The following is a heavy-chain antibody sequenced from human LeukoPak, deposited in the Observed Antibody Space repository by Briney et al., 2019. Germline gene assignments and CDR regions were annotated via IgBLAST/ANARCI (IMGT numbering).Heavy chain of an antibody. J-gene: IGHJ4*01. CDR2: INVRSTYI. CDR1: GFTFSDYS. V-gene: IGHV3-21*01. D-gene: IGHD6-13*01. CDR3: ARDGTAPGLYFDL. Sequence: GGSLRLSCAASGFTFSDYSLNWVRQAPGKGLEWVSSINVRSTYIYYADSVKGRFTISRDNAKNSLNLQMNSLRAEDTAVYYCARDGTAPGLYFDLWGQGTLVAVSP.